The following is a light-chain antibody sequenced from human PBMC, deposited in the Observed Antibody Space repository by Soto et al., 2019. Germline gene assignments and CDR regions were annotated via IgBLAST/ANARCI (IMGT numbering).Light chain of an antibody. J-gene: IGKJ5*01. V-gene: IGKV3-15*01. CDR1: QSVSSN. CDR2: QTS. CDR3: QQYNNWPLT. Sequence: EIVMTQSPVTLSVSPGERATLSCRASQSVSSNVAWYQQKPGQAPRLLIYQTSARATGIPGRFSGSGSGTDFTLTISNLQSEDFAVYFCQQYNNWPLTFGPGTRLEIK.